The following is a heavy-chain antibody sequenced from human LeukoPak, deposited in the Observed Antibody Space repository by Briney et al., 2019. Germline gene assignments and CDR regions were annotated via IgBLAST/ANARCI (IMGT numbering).Heavy chain of an antibody. CDR2: ISYDGSNK. CDR1: GSTFSSYG. V-gene: IGHV3-30*18. J-gene: IGHJ4*02. Sequence: GRSLRLSCAASGSTFSSYGMHWFRQAPGKGLEWVAVISYDGSNKYYADSVKGRFTISRDNSKNTLYLQMNSLRAEDTAVYYCAKDFLYSSSWYLDYWGQGTLVTVSS. CDR3: AKDFLYSSSWYLDY. D-gene: IGHD6-13*01.